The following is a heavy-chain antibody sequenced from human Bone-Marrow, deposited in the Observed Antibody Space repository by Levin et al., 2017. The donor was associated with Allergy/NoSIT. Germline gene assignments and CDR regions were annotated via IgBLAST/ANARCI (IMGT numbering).Heavy chain of an antibody. Sequence: SGPTLVKPTQTLTLTCTLSGLSLTTSGVGVGWIRQPPGKALEWLALIYWNDEKRYNPSLRNRLTITKDTSKNQVVLTLTNMHPVDTATFYCALRPNVYSIWWYAFQRWGQGTLVTVSS. CDR3: ALRPNVYSIWWYAFQR. CDR2: IYWNDEK. V-gene: IGHV2-5*01. D-gene: IGHD6-13*01. J-gene: IGHJ1*01. CDR1: GLSLTTSGVG.